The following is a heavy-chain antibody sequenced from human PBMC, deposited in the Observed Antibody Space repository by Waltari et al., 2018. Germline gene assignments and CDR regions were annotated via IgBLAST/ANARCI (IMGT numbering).Heavy chain of an antibody. CDR2: IYYSGST. CDR3: VREDSSSPFGWFDP. Sequence: QVQLQESGPGLVKPSETLSLTCTVSGGSISSHYWSWIRQPPGKGLEWIGYIYYSGSTNYNPSLKSRVTISVDTSKNQFSLKLSSVTAADTAVYYCVREDSSSPFGWFDPWGQGTLVTVSS. V-gene: IGHV4-59*11. J-gene: IGHJ5*02. D-gene: IGHD6-6*01. CDR1: GGSISSHY.